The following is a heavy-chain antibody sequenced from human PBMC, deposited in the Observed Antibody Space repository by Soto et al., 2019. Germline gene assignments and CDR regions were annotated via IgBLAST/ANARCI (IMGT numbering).Heavy chain of an antibody. Sequence: PSEPLSLTCAFSGATIYSDAYYWSLIRQHPGKGLECIGFISNGGNTYYTPSLKSRITISADPSRNHFSLTLTSVTAADTAVYYCARYRFSGTWSKFDYWGQGALVTVSS. CDR1: GATIYSDAYY. CDR2: ISNGGNT. J-gene: IGHJ4*02. D-gene: IGHD6-13*01. V-gene: IGHV4-31*11. CDR3: ARYRFSGTWSKFDY.